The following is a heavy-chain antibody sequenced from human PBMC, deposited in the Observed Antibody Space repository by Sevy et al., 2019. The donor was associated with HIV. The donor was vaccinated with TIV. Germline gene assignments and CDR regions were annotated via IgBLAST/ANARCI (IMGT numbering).Heavy chain of an antibody. D-gene: IGHD4-17*01. CDR1: GGSISSYY. CDR3: AREGYGDYTYFDY. Sequence: SETLSLTCTVSGGSISSYYWSWIRQPPGKGLEWIGYIYYSGSTNYNPSLKSRVTISVDTYKNQFSLKLSSVTAADTAVYYCAREGYGDYTYFDYWGQGTLVTVSS. J-gene: IGHJ4*02. V-gene: IGHV4-59*01. CDR2: IYYSGST.